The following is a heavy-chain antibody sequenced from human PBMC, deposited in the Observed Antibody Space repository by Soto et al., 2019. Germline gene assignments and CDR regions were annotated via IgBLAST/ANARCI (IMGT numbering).Heavy chain of an antibody. CDR2: IYYSGST. D-gene: IGHD2-21*02. CDR3: ARDRNIVVVTGSWGGVFDI. Sequence: PSETLSLTCTVSGGSISSGDYYWSWIRQPPGKGLEWIGYIYYSGSTFYNPSLKSRVTISVDTSKNQFSLKLSSVTAADTAVYYCARDRNIVVVTGSWGGVFDIWGQGTMVTVPS. V-gene: IGHV4-30-4*01. J-gene: IGHJ3*02. CDR1: GGSISSGDYY.